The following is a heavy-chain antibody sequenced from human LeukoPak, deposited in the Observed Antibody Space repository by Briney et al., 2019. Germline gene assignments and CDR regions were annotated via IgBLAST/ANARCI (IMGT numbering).Heavy chain of an antibody. Sequence: PGGSLRLSCAASGFTFTSNVMSWVRQAPGKGLQWDSAISSSGGSTYYADSVKGRFTISRDNSKNTLYLQMNSLRAEDTAVYYCAKEAFAAAGRDFDYWGQGTLVTVSS. D-gene: IGHD6-13*01. CDR1: GFTFTSNV. J-gene: IGHJ4*02. V-gene: IGHV3-23*01. CDR2: ISSSGGST. CDR3: AKEAFAAAGRDFDY.